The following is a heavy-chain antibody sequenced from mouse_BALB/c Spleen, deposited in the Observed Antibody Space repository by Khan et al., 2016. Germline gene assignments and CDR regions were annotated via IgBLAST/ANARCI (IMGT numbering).Heavy chain of an antibody. CDR1: GYSFIDYN. D-gene: IGHD1-1*01. J-gene: IGHJ3*01. Sequence: VQLKQSGPELVKPGASAKVSCKASGYSFIDYNMYWVKQSHGKSLEWIGYIDPYNGGTNYNQKFKDKATLTVDKSSSTAFMHLNSLTSEDSAVYYAASDYYGDRYLSLFAYWGQGTLVTVSA. CDR2: IDPYNGGT. V-gene: IGHV1S135*01. CDR3: ASDYYGDRYLSLFAY.